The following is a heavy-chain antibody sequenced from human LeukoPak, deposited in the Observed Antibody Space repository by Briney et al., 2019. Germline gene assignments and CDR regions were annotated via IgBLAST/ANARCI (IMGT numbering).Heavy chain of an antibody. J-gene: IGHJ5*02. CDR3: ARGYYDFWSGPSHNWFDP. V-gene: IGHV3-30*04. CDR1: GFTFNNYA. CDR2: ISYDGSNK. Sequence: GGSLRLSCAASGFTFNNYAMHWVRQAPGKGLEWVAVISYDGSNKYYADSVKGRFTISRDNSKNTLYLQMNNLRAEDTAVYYCARGYYDFWSGPSHNWFDPWGQGTLVTVSS. D-gene: IGHD3-3*01.